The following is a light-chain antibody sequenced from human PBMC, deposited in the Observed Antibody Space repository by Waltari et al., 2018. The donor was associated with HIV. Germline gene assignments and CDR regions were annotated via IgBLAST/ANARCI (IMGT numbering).Light chain of an antibody. Sequence: DIVMTQTPLFLSVTPGQSASISCKSSQSLLQSDGKTFLYWYLQKAGQPPQLLIYEVSTRFSGVPNRFSGSGSGTDFTLRISRVGAEDVGVYYCMQGSQVPRTFGQGTKVEIK. J-gene: IGKJ1*01. CDR2: EVS. V-gene: IGKV2D-29*01. CDR3: MQGSQVPRT. CDR1: QSLLQSDGKTF.